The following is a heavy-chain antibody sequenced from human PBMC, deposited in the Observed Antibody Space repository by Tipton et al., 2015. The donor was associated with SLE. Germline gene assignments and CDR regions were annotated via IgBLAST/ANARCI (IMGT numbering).Heavy chain of an antibody. D-gene: IGHD3-10*01. CDR1: GGSISSGSYY. CDR3: ARDIGLVGTGVTPLAY. V-gene: IGHV4-39*07. J-gene: IGHJ4*02. Sequence: LRLSCTVSGGSISSGSYYWAWIRQPPGKGPAWIGSIYYDGTTYYSPSLKGRVTIALDTSSNHFSLKLTSATAADTARYYCARDIGLVGTGVTPLAYWGQGTFVAVSS. CDR2: IYYDGTT.